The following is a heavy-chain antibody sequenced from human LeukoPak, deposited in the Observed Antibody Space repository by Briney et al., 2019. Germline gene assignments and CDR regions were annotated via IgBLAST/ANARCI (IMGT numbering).Heavy chain of an antibody. J-gene: IGHJ6*02. CDR3: ARRSSSSSPYYYYGMDV. V-gene: IGHV1-18*01. D-gene: IGHD2-2*01. CDR1: GYTFTIFG. CDR2: ISGYNGNT. Sequence: ASVKVSCTASGYTFTIFGISWVRQAPGQGFEWMGWISGYNGNTNYAQKLQGRVAMTTDTSTTTAYMELRSLRSDDTAVYYCARRSSSSSPYYYYGMDVWGQGTTVIVPS.